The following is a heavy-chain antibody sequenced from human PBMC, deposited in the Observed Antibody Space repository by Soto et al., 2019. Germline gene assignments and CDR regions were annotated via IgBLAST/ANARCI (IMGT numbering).Heavy chain of an antibody. CDR3: ARSAGYCTDTSCEKGWFDS. V-gene: IGHV3-21*01. Sequence: VQLVESGGGLVKPGGSLRLSCEGSGFMFSSYNMNWVRQAPGRGLEWVSFISSSSAYKYYEDAVKGRFTISRDNDKNSVYLQMNSLRAEGAGLYYCARSAGYCTDTSCEKGWFDSWGQGTWATVSS. D-gene: IGHD2-8*02. CDR1: GFMFSSYN. CDR2: ISSSSAYK. J-gene: IGHJ5*01.